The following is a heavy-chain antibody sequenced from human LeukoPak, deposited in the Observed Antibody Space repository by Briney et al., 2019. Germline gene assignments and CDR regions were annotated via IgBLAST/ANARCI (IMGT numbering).Heavy chain of an antibody. J-gene: IGHJ4*02. CDR1: GFTFSSYS. V-gene: IGHV3-48*04. CDR3: ARLKITMVRGPSDY. CDR2: ISSSSSTI. Sequence: GGSLRLSCAASGFTFSSYSMNWVRQAPGKGLEWVSYISSSSSTIYYADSVKGRFTISRDNAKNSLYLQMNSLRAEDTAVYYCARLKITMVRGPSDYWGQGTLVTVSS. D-gene: IGHD3-10*01.